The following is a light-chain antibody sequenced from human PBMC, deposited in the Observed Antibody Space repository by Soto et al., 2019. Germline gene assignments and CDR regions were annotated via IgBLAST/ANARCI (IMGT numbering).Light chain of an antibody. V-gene: IGKV1-5*03. Sequence: DIQMTQSPSTLSASVGDRVTITCRASQTISSWLAWHQQKPGKAPKLLIYKASTLKSGVPSRFSGSGSGTEFTLTISSLQPDDFATYYCQHYNSYSEAFGQGTKVDI. CDR3: QHYNSYSEA. CDR2: KAS. J-gene: IGKJ1*01. CDR1: QTISSW.